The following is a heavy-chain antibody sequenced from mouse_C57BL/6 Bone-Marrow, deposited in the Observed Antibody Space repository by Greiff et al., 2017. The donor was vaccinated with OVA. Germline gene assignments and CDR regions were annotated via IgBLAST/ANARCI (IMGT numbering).Heavy chain of an antibody. CDR2: IHPSDSDT. CDR3: AMTAQATCYFDY. Sequence: QVQLQQPGAELVKPGASVKVSCKASGYTFTSYWMHWVKQRPGQGLEWIGRIHPSDSDTNYNQKFKGKATLTVDKSSSTAYMPLSSLTSEDSAVYYCAMTAQATCYFDYWGQGTTLTVSS. CDR1: GYTFTSYW. V-gene: IGHV1-74*01. D-gene: IGHD3-2*02. J-gene: IGHJ2*01.